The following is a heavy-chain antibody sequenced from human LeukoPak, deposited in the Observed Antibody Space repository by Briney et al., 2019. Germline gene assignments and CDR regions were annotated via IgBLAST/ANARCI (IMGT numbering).Heavy chain of an antibody. CDR1: GFTSSSYG. CDR2: ISYDGSNK. V-gene: IGHV3-30*03. CDR3: ARYRRDTVTKTHDYYYYGMDV. J-gene: IGHJ6*02. Sequence: GGSLRLSCAASGFTSSSYGMHWVRQAPGKGLEWVAVISYDGSNKYYADSVKGRFTISRDNSKNTLYLQMNSLRAEDTAVYYCARYRRDTVTKTHDYYYYGMDVWGQGTTVTVSS. D-gene: IGHD4-17*01.